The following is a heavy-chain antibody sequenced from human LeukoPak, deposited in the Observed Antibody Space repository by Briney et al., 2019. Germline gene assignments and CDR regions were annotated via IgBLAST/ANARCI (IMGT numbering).Heavy chain of an antibody. J-gene: IGHJ4*02. V-gene: IGHV4-59*08. CDR2: IYYSGST. D-gene: IGHD2-15*01. Sequence: SQTLSLTCTVSGGSISSYYWSWIRQPPGKGLEWIGYIYYSGSTNYNPSLKSRVTISVDTSKNQFSLKLSSVTAADTAVYYCARHGVYGGTLDYWGQGTLVTVSS. CDR3: ARHGVYGGTLDY. CDR1: GGSISSYY.